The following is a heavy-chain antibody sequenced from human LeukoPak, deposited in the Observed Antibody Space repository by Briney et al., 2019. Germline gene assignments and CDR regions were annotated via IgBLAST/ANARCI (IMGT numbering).Heavy chain of an antibody. V-gene: IGHV3-9*01. CDR1: GFTFDDYA. D-gene: IGHD3-10*01. J-gene: IGHJ4*02. CDR2: ISWNSGSI. Sequence: GGSLRLSCAASGFTFDDYAMHWVRQAPGKGLEWVSGISWNSGSIGYADSVKGRFTISRDNAKNSLYVQMNSLRVEDTALYYCAKVRAPEYYYGSGSGGFDYWGQGTLVTVSS. CDR3: AKVRAPEYYYGSGSGGFDY.